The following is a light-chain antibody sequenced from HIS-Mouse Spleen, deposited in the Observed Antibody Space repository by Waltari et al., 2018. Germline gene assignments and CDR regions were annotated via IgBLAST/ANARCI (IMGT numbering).Light chain of an antibody. V-gene: IGLV3-10*01. Sequence: SYELTQPPSVSVSPGQTARITCPGDALPKKYAYWYKQKSGQAPVLVIYEDIQRPSGIPESFFGSSSGTMATLTISGAQVEDEADYYCYSTDSSGNHRVFGGGTKLTVL. CDR2: EDI. CDR1: ALPKKY. J-gene: IGLJ2*01. CDR3: YSTDSSGNHRV.